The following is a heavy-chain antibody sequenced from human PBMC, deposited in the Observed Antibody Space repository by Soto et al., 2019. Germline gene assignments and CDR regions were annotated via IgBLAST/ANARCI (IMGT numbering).Heavy chain of an antibody. Sequence: PGGSRRLSWVASGFTFRNFGMHWVRQAPGKGLEWVAVISNDENIKQYADSVRGRFAIARDNSKNTLYLQVTSLRAEDTAIYYCARGLRSVLDYWGQGALVTVSS. D-gene: IGHD6-6*01. V-gene: IGHV3-33*01. CDR1: GFTFRNFG. CDR2: ISNDENIK. J-gene: IGHJ4*02. CDR3: ARGLRSVLDY.